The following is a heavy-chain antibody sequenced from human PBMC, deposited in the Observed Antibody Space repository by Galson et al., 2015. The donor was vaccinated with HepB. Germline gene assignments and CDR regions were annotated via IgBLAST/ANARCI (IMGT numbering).Heavy chain of an antibody. D-gene: IGHD1-26*01. CDR3: ARGDSGSYEEGGFDY. CDR2: ISSSSSYI. V-gene: IGHV3-21*01. CDR1: GFTFSSYS. Sequence: SLRLSCAASGFTFSSYSMNWVRQAPGKGLEWVSSISSSSSYIYYADSVKGRFTISRDNAKNSLYLQMNSLRAEDTVVYYCARGDSGSYEEGGFDYWGQGTLVTVSP. J-gene: IGHJ4*02.